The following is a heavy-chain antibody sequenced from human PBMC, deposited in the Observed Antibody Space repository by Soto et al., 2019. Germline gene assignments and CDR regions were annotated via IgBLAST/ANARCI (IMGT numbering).Heavy chain of an antibody. CDR2: MDPNSGDT. CDR1: GYRFSDYY. Sequence: QVQLVQSGAEVKKPGASVTVSCKASGYRFSDYYLHWVRQAPGQGPEWMGWMDPNSGDTKYAQKFMGLVTMTMDTSVRTVVMVLNWLKSDDTAVYYCSRESGGSMAILDYYYFYMDVWGIGTTVTVSS. V-gene: IGHV1-2*02. CDR3: SRESGGSMAILDYYYFYMDV. D-gene: IGHD1-26*01. J-gene: IGHJ6*03.